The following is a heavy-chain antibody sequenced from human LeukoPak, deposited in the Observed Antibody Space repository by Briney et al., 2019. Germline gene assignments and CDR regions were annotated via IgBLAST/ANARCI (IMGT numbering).Heavy chain of an antibody. Sequence: SETLSLTCAVSGGSISSARNYWGWIRQPPGKGLEWIGTIYYSGSTYYNPSLKGRVTISIDTSKNQFSLRLSSVTAADTAVFYCARSTDGTTSSGWYVDYWGQGTLVTVSS. D-gene: IGHD6-19*01. J-gene: IGHJ4*02. CDR3: ARSTDGTTSSGWYVDY. V-gene: IGHV4-39*01. CDR2: IYYSGST. CDR1: GGSISSARNY.